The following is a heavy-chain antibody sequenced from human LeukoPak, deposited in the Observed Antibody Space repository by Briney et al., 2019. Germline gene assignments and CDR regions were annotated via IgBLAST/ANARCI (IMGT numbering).Heavy chain of an antibody. CDR3: ARDVGSGRPKTEYYFDY. V-gene: IGHV1-69*04. CDR1: GYTFTSYD. D-gene: IGHD3-10*01. Sequence: SVKVSCKASGYTFTSYDISWVRQAPGQGLEWMGRIIPILGIANYAQKFQGRVTITADKSTSTAYMELSSLRSEDTAVYYCARDVGSGRPKTEYYFDYWGQGTLVTVSS. CDR2: IIPILGIA. J-gene: IGHJ4*02.